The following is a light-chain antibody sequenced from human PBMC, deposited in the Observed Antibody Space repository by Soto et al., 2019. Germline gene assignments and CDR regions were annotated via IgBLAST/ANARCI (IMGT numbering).Light chain of an antibody. V-gene: IGLV2-14*01. CDR3: SSYSSTSTVL. Sequence: QSALTQPASVSASLGQSITISCTGSSNDIGGYNSISWYQQHPGQAPKVLNYDVTDRPSGISSRFSGSKSGNTASLTIAGLQADDEAHYYCSSYSSTSTVLFGGGTQLTVL. CDR1: SNDIGGYNS. CDR2: DVT. J-gene: IGLJ2*01.